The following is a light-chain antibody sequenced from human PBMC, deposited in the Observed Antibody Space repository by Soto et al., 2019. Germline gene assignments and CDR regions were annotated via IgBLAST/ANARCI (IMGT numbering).Light chain of an antibody. CDR3: QQSYRSPYT. Sequence: IQMTQSPSSLSASVGDSVTVTCRASQSINIYLNWYQQKPGKAPTLLIYGASSLQSGVPSRFTSGGSRTDITLTISSLQPEDFATYYCQQSYRSPYTFGQGTKLEIK. J-gene: IGKJ2*01. CDR2: GAS. CDR1: QSINIY. V-gene: IGKV1-39*01.